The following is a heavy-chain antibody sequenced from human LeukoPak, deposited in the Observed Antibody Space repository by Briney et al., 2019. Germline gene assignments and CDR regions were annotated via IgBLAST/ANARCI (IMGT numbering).Heavy chain of an antibody. D-gene: IGHD6-19*01. CDR3: ARRVSSGWYYFDY. CDR1: GYSFTTYW. J-gene: IGHJ4*02. Sequence: GESLKISCKGSGYSFTTYWIAWVRQMPGKGLEWMGIIYPGDSDTRYSPSFQGQVTISADKSISTAHLQWSSLKASDTAMYYCARRVSSGWYYFDYWGQGTLATVSS. V-gene: IGHV5-51*01. CDR2: IYPGDSDT.